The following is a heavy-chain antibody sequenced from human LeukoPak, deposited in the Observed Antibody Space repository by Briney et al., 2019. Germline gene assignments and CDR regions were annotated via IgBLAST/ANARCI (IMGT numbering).Heavy chain of an antibody. CDR1: GFTFSSFG. Sequence: GGSLRLSCAASGFTFSSFGMHWVRQAPGKGLEWVAVIWYDGSMINYADSVRGRFTISRDNSKNTLYLQMNSLRAEDTGVYYCARPPEDWGQGTLVTVSS. CDR3: ARPPED. J-gene: IGHJ4*02. CDR2: IWYDGSMI. V-gene: IGHV3-33*01.